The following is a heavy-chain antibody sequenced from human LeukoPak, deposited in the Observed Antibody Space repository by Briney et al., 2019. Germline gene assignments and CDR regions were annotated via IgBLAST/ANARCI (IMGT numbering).Heavy chain of an antibody. J-gene: IGHJ3*02. Sequence: ASVKVSCKASGYTFTGYYMHWVRQAPGQGLEWMGWINPNSGGTNYAQKFQGRVTMTRDTSISTAYMELNRLRSDDTAVYYCARGSLLRYFPDAFDIWGQGTMVTVSS. CDR3: ARGSLLRYFPDAFDI. CDR2: INPNSGGT. V-gene: IGHV1-2*02. D-gene: IGHD3-9*01. CDR1: GYTFTGYY.